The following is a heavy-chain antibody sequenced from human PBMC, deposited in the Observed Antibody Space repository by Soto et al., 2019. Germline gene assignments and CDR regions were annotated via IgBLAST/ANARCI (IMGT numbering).Heavy chain of an antibody. Sequence: PSETLSLTCTVSGGSISSYYWSWIRQPPGKGLEWIGYIYYSGSTNYNPSLKSRVTISVDTSKNQFSLKLSSVTAADTAVYYCARDDPSGRYFDWLFAFDIWGQGTMVTVSS. V-gene: IGHV4-59*01. J-gene: IGHJ3*02. CDR2: IYYSGST. CDR1: GGSISSYY. D-gene: IGHD3-9*01. CDR3: ARDDPSGRYFDWLFAFDI.